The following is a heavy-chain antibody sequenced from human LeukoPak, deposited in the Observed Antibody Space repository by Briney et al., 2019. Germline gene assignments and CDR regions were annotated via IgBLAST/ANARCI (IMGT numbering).Heavy chain of an antibody. Sequence: PGGSLRLSCAASGFTFSSYGMPWVRQAPGKGLEWVAFIRYDGSNKYYADSVKGRFTISRDNSKNTLYLQMNSLRAEDTAVYYCAKDRIEMATIPDAFDIWGQGTMVTVSS. CDR2: IRYDGSNK. J-gene: IGHJ3*02. V-gene: IGHV3-30*02. D-gene: IGHD5-24*01. CDR3: AKDRIEMATIPDAFDI. CDR1: GFTFSSYG.